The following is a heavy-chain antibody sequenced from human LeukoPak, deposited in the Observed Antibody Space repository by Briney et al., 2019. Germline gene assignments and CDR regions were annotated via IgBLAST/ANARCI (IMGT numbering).Heavy chain of an antibody. J-gene: IGHJ6*02. CDR3: ASMSSGWYAPKNYGMDV. V-gene: IGHV1-18*01. Sequence: GASVKVSCKASGYTFTSYGISWVRQAPGQGLEWMGWICAYNGNTDYAQTLQGRVTMTTDTSTSTAYTDMRSLRSDDTAVYYCASMSSGWYAPKNYGMDVWGQGTTVTVSS. D-gene: IGHD6-19*01. CDR1: GYTFTSYG. CDR2: ICAYNGNT.